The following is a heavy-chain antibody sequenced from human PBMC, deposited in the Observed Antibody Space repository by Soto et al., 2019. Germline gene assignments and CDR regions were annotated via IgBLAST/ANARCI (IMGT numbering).Heavy chain of an antibody. Sequence: GGSLRLSCAASGFTFSSYSMNWVRQAPGKGLEWVSSISSSSSYIYYADSVKGRFTISRDNAKNSLYLQMNSLRAEDTAVYYCARCGEDYYYGMDVWGQGTTVTVSS. J-gene: IGHJ6*02. CDR2: ISSSSSYI. CDR3: ARCGEDYYYGMDV. CDR1: GFTFSSYS. V-gene: IGHV3-21*01. D-gene: IGHD2-21*01.